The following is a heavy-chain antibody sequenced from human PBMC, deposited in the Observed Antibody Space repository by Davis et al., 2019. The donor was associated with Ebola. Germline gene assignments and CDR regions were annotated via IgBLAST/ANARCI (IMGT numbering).Heavy chain of an antibody. CDR3: ARGGAGYGSGSYFFDY. V-gene: IGHV3-21*01. J-gene: IGHJ4*02. CDR1: GFTFRSYS. Sequence: PGGSLRLSCAASGFTFRSYSMSWVRQAPGKGLEWVSSISSTGSYIYYADSMKGRFTISRDIARNSLYLQISSLRAEDTAVYYCARGGAGYGSGSYFFDYWGQGTLVTVSS. D-gene: IGHD3-10*01. CDR2: ISSTGSYI.